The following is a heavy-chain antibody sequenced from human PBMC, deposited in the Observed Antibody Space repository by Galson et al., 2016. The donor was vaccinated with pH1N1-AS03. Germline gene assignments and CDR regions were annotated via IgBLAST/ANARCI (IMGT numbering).Heavy chain of an antibody. CDR2: INKDGSSK. J-gene: IGHJ5*02. D-gene: IGHD2-21*02. CDR3: ARTRTAES. V-gene: IGHV3-7*03. CDR1: GLTFSNYW. Sequence: SLRLSCAASGLTFSNYWMSWVRQAPGRGLEWVANINKDGSSKSYVGSVKGRFSISRDNAKNSLHLEMNSLRAEDTAFYYCARTRTAESWGQGTLVAVSS.